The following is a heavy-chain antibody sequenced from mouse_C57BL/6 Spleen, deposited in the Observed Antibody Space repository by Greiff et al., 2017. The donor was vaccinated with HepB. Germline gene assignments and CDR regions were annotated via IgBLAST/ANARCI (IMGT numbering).Heavy chain of an antibody. V-gene: IGHV1-82*01. D-gene: IGHD2-10*01. J-gene: IGHJ2*01. CDR2: IYPGDGDT. CDR1: GYAFSSSW. CDR3: ARAYYGNYDYCDY. Sequence: QVQLKESGPELVKPGASVKISCKASGYAFSSSWMNWVKQRPGKGLEWIGRIYPGDGDTKYNGKFKGKATLTADKSSSTAYMQLSSLASEDSAVYFCARAYYGNYDYCDYWGQGTTLTVSS.